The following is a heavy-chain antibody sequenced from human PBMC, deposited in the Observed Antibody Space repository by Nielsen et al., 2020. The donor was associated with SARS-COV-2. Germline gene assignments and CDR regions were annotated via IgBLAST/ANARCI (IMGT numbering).Heavy chain of an antibody. CDR1: GFTFSSYW. J-gene: IGHJ6*03. CDR2: IKQDGSEK. D-gene: IGHD4-11*01. CDR3: ARTTAARGYYYYYYMDV. V-gene: IGHV3-7*01. Sequence: GESLKISCAASGFTFSSYWMSWVRQAPGKGLEWVANIKQDGSEKYYVDSVKGRFTISRDNAKNSLYLQMNSLRAEDTAVYYCARTTAARGYYYYYYMDVWGKGTTVTVSS.